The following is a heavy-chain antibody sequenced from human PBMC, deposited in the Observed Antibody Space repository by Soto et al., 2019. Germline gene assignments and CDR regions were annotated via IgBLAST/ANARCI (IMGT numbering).Heavy chain of an antibody. D-gene: IGHD3-9*01. J-gene: IGHJ5*02. CDR3: AREGGYDILTGYWCWFDP. CDR1: GGTFSSYA. Sequence: SVKVSCKASGGTFSSYAISWVRQAPGQGLEWMGGIIPIFGTANYAQKFQGRVTIAADESTSTAYMELSSLRSEDTAVYYCAREGGYDILTGYWCWFDPWGQGTLVTVSS. CDR2: IIPIFGTA. V-gene: IGHV1-69*13.